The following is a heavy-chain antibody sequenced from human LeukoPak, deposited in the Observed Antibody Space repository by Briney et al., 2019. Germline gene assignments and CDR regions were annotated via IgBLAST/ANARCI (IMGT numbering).Heavy chain of an antibody. D-gene: IGHD3-3*01. CDR2: IYHSGST. V-gene: IGHV4-38-2*01. J-gene: IGHJ4*02. CDR3: ARSDYDFWSGYLDY. CDR1: GYSISSGYY. Sequence: KPSETLSLTCAVSGYSISSGYYWGWIRQPPGKGLEWIGSIYHSGSTYYNPSLKSRVTISVDTSKNQFSLKLSSVTAADTAVYYCARSDYDFWSGYLDYWGQGTLVTVSS.